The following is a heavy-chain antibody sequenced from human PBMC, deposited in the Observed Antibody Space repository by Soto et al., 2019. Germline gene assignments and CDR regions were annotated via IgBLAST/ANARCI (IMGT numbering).Heavy chain of an antibody. V-gene: IGHV3-7*01. J-gene: IGHJ4*02. CDR3: ARETDTAMVGFDY. CDR1: GFTFSSYW. Sequence: EVQLVESGGGLVQPGGSLRLSCAASGFTFSSYWMSWVRQAPGKGLEWVANIKQDGSEKYYVDSVKGRFTISRDNAKNSVYLQMNSLRAEDTAVYYCARETDTAMVGFDYWGQGTLVTVSS. CDR2: IKQDGSEK. D-gene: IGHD5-18*01.